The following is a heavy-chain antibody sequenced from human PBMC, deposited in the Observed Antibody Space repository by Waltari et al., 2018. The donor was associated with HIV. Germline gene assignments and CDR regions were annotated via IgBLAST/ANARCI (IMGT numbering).Heavy chain of an antibody. CDR2: IKQDGSEK. V-gene: IGHV3-7*01. J-gene: IGHJ4*02. D-gene: IGHD6-13*01. CDR3: ARDLSIAAAGADY. CDR1: ALTFSHYW. Sequence: EVQLVESGGGLVQPGGPLSLSCSASALTFSHYWLRGVRRAPGKGLEWVANIKQDGSEKYYVDSVKGRFTISRDNAKNSLYLQMNSLRAEDTAVYYCARDLSIAAAGADYWGQGTLVTVSS.